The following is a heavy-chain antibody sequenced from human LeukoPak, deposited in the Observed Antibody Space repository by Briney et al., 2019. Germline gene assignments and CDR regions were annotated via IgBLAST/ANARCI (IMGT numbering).Heavy chain of an antibody. CDR1: GFTFSTYA. V-gene: IGHV3-23*01. J-gene: IGHJ4*02. Sequence: GGSLRLSCAASGFTFSTYAMSWVRQAPGTGLEWVSAFGGGGNTYYADSVKGRFTISRDNSKNTLYLQMNSLRAEDTAVYYCARDRIAAAGFFDYWGQGTLVTVSS. CDR3: ARDRIAAAGFFDY. CDR2: FGGGGNT. D-gene: IGHD6-13*01.